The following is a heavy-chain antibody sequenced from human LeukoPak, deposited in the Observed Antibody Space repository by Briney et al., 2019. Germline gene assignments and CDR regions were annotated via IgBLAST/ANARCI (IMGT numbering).Heavy chain of an antibody. CDR2: ISSSSSYI. CDR1: GFTFSRYS. J-gene: IGHJ4*02. D-gene: IGHD3-3*01. V-gene: IGHV3-21*01. CDR3: ALTYYDFWGGFWGFDF. Sequence: GGSLRLSCAASGFTFSRYSMNWVRQAPGKGLEWVSSISSSSSYIYHADSMKGRFTISGDNAKTSLYLQMNSLRGEDTAVYYCALTYYDFWGGFWGFDFWGQGTLVTVSS.